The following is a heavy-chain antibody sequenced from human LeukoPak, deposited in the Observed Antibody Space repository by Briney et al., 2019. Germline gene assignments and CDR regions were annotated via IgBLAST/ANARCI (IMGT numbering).Heavy chain of an antibody. Sequence: SETLSLTCTVSGDSMSSYSWSWIRQPAGTGLEWIGRIYTSGATNSNPSLKSRLSMSIDTSKNQFSLKLSSVTAADTAVYYCARVNWNYDGLAWFDPRGQGTLVTVSS. CDR3: ARVNWNYDGLAWFDP. J-gene: IGHJ5*02. D-gene: IGHD1-7*01. V-gene: IGHV4-4*07. CDR2: IYTSGAT. CDR1: GDSMSSYS.